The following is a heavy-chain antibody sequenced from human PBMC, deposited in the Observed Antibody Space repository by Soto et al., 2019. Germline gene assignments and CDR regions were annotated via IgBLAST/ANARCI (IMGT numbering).Heavy chain of an antibody. D-gene: IGHD5-18*01. V-gene: IGHV5-51*01. CDR1: GYSFTSYW. Sequence: PGESLKISCKGSGYSFTSYWIGWVRQMPGKGLEWMGIIYPGDSDTRYSPSFQGQVTISADKSISTAYLQWSSLKASDTAMYYCAREDVDTAMGGYYGMDVWGQGTTVTVSS. J-gene: IGHJ6*02. CDR3: AREDVDTAMGGYYGMDV. CDR2: IYPGDSDT.